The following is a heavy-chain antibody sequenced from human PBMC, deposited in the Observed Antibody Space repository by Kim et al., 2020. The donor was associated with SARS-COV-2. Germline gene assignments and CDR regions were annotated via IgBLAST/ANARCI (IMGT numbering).Heavy chain of an antibody. D-gene: IGHD2-15*01. J-gene: IGHJ6*02. CDR2: IYYSGST. V-gene: IGHV4-59*01. CDR1: GGSISSYY. CDR3: AKMGGYCCGGSCHYYGMDD. Sequence: SETLSLTCTVSGGSISSYYWSWIRQPPGKGLEWIGYIYYSGSTNYNPSLKSRVTISVDTSKNQFSLKLSSVTAADTAVYYCAKMGGYCCGGSCHYYGMDDWGQGTTVTVSS.